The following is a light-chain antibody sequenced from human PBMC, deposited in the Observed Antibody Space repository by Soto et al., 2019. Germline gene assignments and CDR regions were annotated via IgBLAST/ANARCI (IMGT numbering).Light chain of an antibody. V-gene: IGLV2-14*01. CDR2: EVN. Sequence: QSALTQPASVSGSPGQSITISCTGPSSDVGDYKYVSWYQQHPGTAPKLMIYEVNSRPSGVSYRFSGSKSGNTASLTISGLQAEDEADYYCSSYTSYSTYVFGTGTKVTVL. CDR3: SSYTSYSTYV. J-gene: IGLJ1*01. CDR1: SSDVGDYKY.